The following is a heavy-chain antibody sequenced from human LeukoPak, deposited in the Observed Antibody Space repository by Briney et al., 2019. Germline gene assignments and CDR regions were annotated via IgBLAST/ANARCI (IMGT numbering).Heavy chain of an antibody. CDR1: GFTVSNNY. Sequence: GGSLRLSCAASGFTVSNNYMNWVRQAPGKGLEWVSAIYSGGSTYYADSVKGRFTISRDNSKNTLYLQMNSLRAEDTAVYYCARGSGYNFGPYDYWGQGTLVTVSS. CDR2: IYSGGST. D-gene: IGHD5-24*01. V-gene: IGHV3-53*01. J-gene: IGHJ4*02. CDR3: ARGSGYNFGPYDY.